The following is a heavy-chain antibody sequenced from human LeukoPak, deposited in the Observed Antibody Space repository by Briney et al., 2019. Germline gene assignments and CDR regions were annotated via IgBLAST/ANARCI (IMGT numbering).Heavy chain of an antibody. CDR3: ARGGGYIAVAGTVLYYFDY. V-gene: IGHV1-46*01. CDR1: GYTFTSYY. CDR2: INPSGGST. Sequence: GASVKVSCKASGYTFTSYYMHWVRQAPGQGLEWMGIINPSGGSTSYAQKFQGRVTMTRDMSTSTVYMELSSLRSEDTAVYYCARGGGYIAVAGTVLYYFDYWGQGTLVTVSS. D-gene: IGHD6-19*01. J-gene: IGHJ4*02.